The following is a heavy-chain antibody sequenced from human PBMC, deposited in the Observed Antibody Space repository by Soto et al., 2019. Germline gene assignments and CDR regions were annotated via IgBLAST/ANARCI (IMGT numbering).Heavy chain of an antibody. CDR3: ATEFSGFGGPSPTMYNWFDP. CDR2: FDPEDGET. Sequence: GALVKVSCKVSGYTLTELSMHWVRHAPGKGLEWMGGFDPEDGETIYAQKFQGRVTMTEDTSTDTAYMELSSLRSEDTAVYYCATEFSGFGGPSPTMYNWFDPWGQGTLVTVSS. D-gene: IGHD3-10*01. J-gene: IGHJ5*02. CDR1: GYTLTELS. V-gene: IGHV1-24*01.